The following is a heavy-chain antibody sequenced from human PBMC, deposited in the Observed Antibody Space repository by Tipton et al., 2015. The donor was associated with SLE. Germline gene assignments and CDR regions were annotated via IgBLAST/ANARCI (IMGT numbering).Heavy chain of an antibody. CDR1: GFVFSTYG. D-gene: IGHD4-17*01. CDR3: AKCGGKGYGDYWYYFQH. CDR2: ISYDGSNK. J-gene: IGHJ1*01. Sequence: SLRLSCAASGFVFSTYGMHWVRQAPGKGLEWVAVISYDGSNKYYADSVKGRFTISRDDSKNTLYLQLNSLRAEDTAVYYCAKCGGKGYGDYWYYFQHWGQGTLVTVSS. V-gene: IGHV3-30*18.